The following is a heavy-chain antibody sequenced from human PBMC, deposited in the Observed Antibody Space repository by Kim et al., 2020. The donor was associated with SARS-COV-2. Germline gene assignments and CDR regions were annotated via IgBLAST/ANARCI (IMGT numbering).Heavy chain of an antibody. CDR3: ATLDSSGYYKEYYFDY. Sequence: ASVKVSCKVSGYTLTELSMHWVRQAPGKGLEWMGGFDPEDGETIYAQKFQGRVTRTEDTSTDTAYMHLSSLRSEDTAVYYCATLDSSGYYKEYYFDYWGQGTLVTVSS. CDR1: GYTLTELS. V-gene: IGHV1-24*01. D-gene: IGHD3-22*01. J-gene: IGHJ4*02. CDR2: FDPEDGET.